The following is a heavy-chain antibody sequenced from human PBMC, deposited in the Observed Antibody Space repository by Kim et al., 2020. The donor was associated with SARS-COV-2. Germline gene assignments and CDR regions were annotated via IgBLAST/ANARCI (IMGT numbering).Heavy chain of an antibody. CDR1: GFTFRSYA. CDR3: AKDSSVIVVVIDY. Sequence: GGSLRLSCAASGFTFRSYAMSWVRQAPGKGLEWVSAISGSGGRTYYADSVKGRFTTSRDNSKNTLYLQMNSLRAEDTAVYYCAKDSSVIVVVIDYWGQGTLVTVSS. CDR2: ISGSGGRT. J-gene: IGHJ4*02. D-gene: IGHD3-22*01. V-gene: IGHV3-23*01.